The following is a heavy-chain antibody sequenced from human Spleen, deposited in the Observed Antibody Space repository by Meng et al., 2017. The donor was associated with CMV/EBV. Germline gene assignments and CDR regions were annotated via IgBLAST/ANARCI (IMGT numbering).Heavy chain of an antibody. J-gene: IGHJ5*02. Sequence: SETLSLTCAVYGGSFSGYYWSWIRQPPGKGLEWIGEINHSGSTNYNPSLKSRVTISVDTSKNQFSLKLSSVTAADTSVYYCARDNPGLQYVWFDPWGQGTLVTVSS. V-gene: IGHV4-34*01. CDR1: GGSFSGYY. D-gene: IGHD4-11*01. CDR3: ARDNPGLQYVWFDP. CDR2: INHSGST.